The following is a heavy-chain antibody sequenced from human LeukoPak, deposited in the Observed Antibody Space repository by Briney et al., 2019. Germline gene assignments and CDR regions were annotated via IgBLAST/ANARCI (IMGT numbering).Heavy chain of an antibody. D-gene: IGHD2-8*01. J-gene: IGHJ4*02. CDR2: VFRLQTVRT. CDR3: ARVLHAPYLIDS. CDR1: DSSITSTYY. V-gene: IGHV4-38-2*02. Sequence: PSETLSLTCTVSDSSITSTYYWAWFRQPPGKGLEWIATVFRLQTVRTFNNPSLGSRVTMSLDPSHNQFSLNLNSVTAADTALYFCARVLHAPYLIDSWGQGTLVTVSS.